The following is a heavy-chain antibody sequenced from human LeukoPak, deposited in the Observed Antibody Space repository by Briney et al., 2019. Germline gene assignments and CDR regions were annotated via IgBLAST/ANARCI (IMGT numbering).Heavy chain of an antibody. CDR2: TSSSGSTI. D-gene: IGHD1-26*01. CDR3: ARDGEWELPGIDY. CDR1: GFTFSSYE. Sequence: GGSLRLSCAASGFTFSSYEMNWVRQAPGKGLEWVSYTSSSGSTIYYADSVKGRFTISRDNAKNSLYLQMNSLRAEDTAVYYCARDGEWELPGIDYWGQGTLVTVSS. V-gene: IGHV3-48*03. J-gene: IGHJ4*02.